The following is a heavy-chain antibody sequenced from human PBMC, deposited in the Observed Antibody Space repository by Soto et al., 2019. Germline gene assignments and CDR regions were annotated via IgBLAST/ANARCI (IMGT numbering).Heavy chain of an antibody. V-gene: IGHV1-2*02. D-gene: IGHD3-10*01. CDR3: ARSSGSYSKWFDS. J-gene: IGHJ5*01. Sequence: ASVKVSCKTSGYTFTAYYMHCLRQSPGRGLDWLGCTSPRTGGAKYSHKFQGRVSMTRNTSITTAYMELTGLSTDDTAVYYCARSSGSYSKWFDSWGQGTLVTVSS. CDR2: TSPRTGGA. CDR1: GYTFTAYY.